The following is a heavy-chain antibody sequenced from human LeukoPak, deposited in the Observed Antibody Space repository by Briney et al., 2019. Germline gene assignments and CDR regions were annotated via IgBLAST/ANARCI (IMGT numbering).Heavy chain of an antibody. D-gene: IGHD6-13*01. J-gene: IGHJ4*02. CDR1: GGSISSYY. V-gene: IGHV4-59*01. CDR3: ARGSKVPDY. CDR2: IYYSGST. Sequence: PSETLSLTCTVSGGSISSYYWSWIRQPPGKGLEWIGYIYYSGSTNYNPSLKSRVTISVDTSKNQFSLKLSSVTAADTAVYYCARGSKVPDYWGQGTLVTVSS.